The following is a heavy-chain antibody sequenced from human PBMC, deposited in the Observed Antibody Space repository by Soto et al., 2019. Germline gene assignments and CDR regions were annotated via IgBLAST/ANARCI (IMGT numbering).Heavy chain of an antibody. Sequence: NPSETLSLTCTVSGGSISSYYWSWIRQPPGKGLEWIGYIYYSGSTNYNPSLKSRVTISVDTSKNQFSLKLSSVTAADTAVYYCARDHANHDYGDYGLDYWGQGTLVTVSS. J-gene: IGHJ4*02. CDR3: ARDHANHDYGDYGLDY. V-gene: IGHV4-59*01. CDR2: IYYSGST. CDR1: GGSISSYY. D-gene: IGHD4-17*01.